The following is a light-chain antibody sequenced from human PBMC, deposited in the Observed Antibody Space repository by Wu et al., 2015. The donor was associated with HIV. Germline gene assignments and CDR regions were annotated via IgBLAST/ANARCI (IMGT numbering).Light chain of an antibody. CDR1: QSISNY. CDR3: QQTYSTPRCT. Sequence: DIQMTQSPSSLSASVGDRVTITCRPSQSISNYLNWYQQKPGKAPKLLIYAASRLQRGVTSRFSGSGSGTEFSLTISNLQPEDYATYYCQQTYSTPRCTFGQGTNLEIK. CDR2: AAS. V-gene: IGKV1-39*01. J-gene: IGKJ2*02.